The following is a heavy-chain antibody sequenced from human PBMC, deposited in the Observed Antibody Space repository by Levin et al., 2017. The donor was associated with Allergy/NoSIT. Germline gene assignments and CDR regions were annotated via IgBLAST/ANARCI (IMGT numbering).Heavy chain of an antibody. V-gene: IGHV3-66*01. CDR2: IYSAYSGGST. CDR3: ARELSRGGSYWAHAFDS. Sequence: GGSLRLSCAASGFTVSSNFMTWVRQAPGKGLEWVSLIYSAYSGGSTYYADSVKGRFTISRDTSKNTLYLQMNSLRAEDTAVYFCARELSRGGSYWAHAFDSWGQGTMVTVSS. J-gene: IGHJ3*02. CDR1: GFTVSSNF. D-gene: IGHD1-26*01.